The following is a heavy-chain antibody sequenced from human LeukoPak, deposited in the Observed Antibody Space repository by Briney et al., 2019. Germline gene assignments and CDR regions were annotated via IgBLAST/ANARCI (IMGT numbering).Heavy chain of an antibody. D-gene: IGHD3-16*01. V-gene: IGHV3-23*01. CDR3: ARRTSGAKDV. CDR2: ISSSGGNT. J-gene: IGHJ6*04. Sequence: GGSLRLSCAASGFTFSSSVMSWVRQAPGKGLEWVSAISSSGGNTDNADSLKGRFTISRDNSKDTLYLQMNSLRVEDMAVYYCARRTSGAKDVWGKGTTVTVSP. CDR1: GFTFSSSV.